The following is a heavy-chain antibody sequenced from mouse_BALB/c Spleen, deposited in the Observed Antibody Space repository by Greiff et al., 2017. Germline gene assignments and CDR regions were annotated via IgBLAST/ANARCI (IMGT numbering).Heavy chain of an antibody. CDR1: GYTFTSYW. CDR3: AGRSRYDGGDY. V-gene: IGHV1-69*02. CDR2: IDPSDSYT. J-gene: IGHJ2*01. Sequence: QVQLKQPGAELVKPGASVKLSCKASGYTFTSYWMHWVKQRPGQGLEWIGEIDPSDSYTNYNQKFKGKATLTVDKSSSTAYMQLSSLTSEDSAVYYCAGRSRYDGGDYWGQGTTLTVSS. D-gene: IGHD2-14*01.